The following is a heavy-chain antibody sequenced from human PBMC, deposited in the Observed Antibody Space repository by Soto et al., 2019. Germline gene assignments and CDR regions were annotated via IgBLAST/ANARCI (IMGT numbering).Heavy chain of an antibody. D-gene: IGHD2-8*01. CDR3: SSGMAGVHAGS. V-gene: IGHV4-59*01. Sequence: QVQLQESGPGLVKPSETLSLTCTVSGGSISSYYWSWIRQPPGKGLEWIGYIYYSGSTNYNPSLKSRVTISVDTSNNQFSLKLSSVTAADTAVYYCSSGMAGVHAGSCGQGTLVTVSS. CDR1: GGSISSYY. J-gene: IGHJ5*02. CDR2: IYYSGST.